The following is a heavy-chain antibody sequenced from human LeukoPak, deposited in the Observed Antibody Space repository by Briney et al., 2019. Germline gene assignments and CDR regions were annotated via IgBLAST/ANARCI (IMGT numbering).Heavy chain of an antibody. CDR3: ARGAGLNWFDP. D-gene: IGHD6-13*01. Sequence: SETLSLTCTVSGGSISSYYWSWIRQSPGKGLERIGYIYYSGSTTYNPSLKSRVTISVDTSKNHFSLKLSSLTAADTAVYYCARGAGLNWFDPWGQGTLVTVSS. J-gene: IGHJ5*02. CDR2: IYYSGST. CDR1: GGSISSYY. V-gene: IGHV4-59*01.